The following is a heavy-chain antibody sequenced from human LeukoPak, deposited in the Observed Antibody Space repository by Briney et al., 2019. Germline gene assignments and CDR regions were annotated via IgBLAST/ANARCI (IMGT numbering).Heavy chain of an antibody. Sequence: GGSLSLSCAASGFTDSSNYMSWLRQAPGKGLEWVSVIYSGGSTYYADSVKGRFTISRDNSKNTLYLQMNSLRAEDTAVYYCATYYYDSSGSFDYWGQGTLVTVSS. V-gene: IGHV3-53*01. J-gene: IGHJ4*02. D-gene: IGHD3-22*01. CDR3: ATYYYDSSGSFDY. CDR1: GFTDSSNY. CDR2: IYSGGST.